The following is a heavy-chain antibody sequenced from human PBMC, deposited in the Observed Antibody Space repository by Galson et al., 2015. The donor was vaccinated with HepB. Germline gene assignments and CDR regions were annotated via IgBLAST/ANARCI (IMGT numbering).Heavy chain of an antibody. CDR3: AREIRRTDITMIVVVTSGWFDP. Sequence: SVKVSCKASGYTFTGYHMHWVRQAPGQGLEWMGIINPSGGSTSYAQKFQGRVTMTRDTSTSTVYMELSSLRSEDTAVYYCAREIRRTDITMIVVVTSGWFDPWGQGTLVTVSS. CDR2: INPSGGST. V-gene: IGHV1-46*01. J-gene: IGHJ5*02. CDR1: GYTFTGYH. D-gene: IGHD3-22*01.